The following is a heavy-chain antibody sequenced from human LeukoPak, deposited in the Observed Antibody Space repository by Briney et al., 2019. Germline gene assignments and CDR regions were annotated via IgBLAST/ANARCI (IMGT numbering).Heavy chain of an antibody. V-gene: IGHV4-39*07. CDR1: GGSISSSSYY. CDR2: IYYSGST. D-gene: IGHD3-22*01. J-gene: IGHJ6*03. Sequence: SETLSLTCTVSGGSISSSSYYWGWIRQPPGKGLEWIGSIYYSGSTYYNPSLKSRVTISVDTSKNQFSLKLNFVTAADTAMYYCARGEGGSYYDSSGPTPSGYYMDVWGKGTTVTVSS. CDR3: ARGEGGSYYDSSGPTPSGYYMDV.